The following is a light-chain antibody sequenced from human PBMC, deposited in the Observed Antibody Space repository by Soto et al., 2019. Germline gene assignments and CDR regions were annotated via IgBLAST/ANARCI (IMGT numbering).Light chain of an antibody. CDR2: RAS. V-gene: IGKV3-15*01. CDR1: QTIYSN. Sequence: IQMTQSPATRSLSPGERATLSCRASQTIYSNVAWYQQRPGQAPRLLIYRASARATGIPARFSGSGSGTEFTLTIGSMQSEDSAVYYCQQYQNLWTFGQGTKVDIK. CDR3: QQYQNLWT. J-gene: IGKJ1*01.